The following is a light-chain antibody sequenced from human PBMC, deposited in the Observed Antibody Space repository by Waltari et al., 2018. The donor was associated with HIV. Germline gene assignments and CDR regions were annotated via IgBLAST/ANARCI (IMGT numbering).Light chain of an antibody. J-gene: IGLJ2*01. CDR2: SNS. CDR1: SSNIGSNT. Sequence: QSVLTQPPSASGTPGQRVTISCSGSSSNIGSNTVHWYHQLPGTAPKLRIFSNSQRPSGVPDRFSGSKSGTSASLAISGLQSEDEADYYCQTYDSSLSGSVVFGGGTKLTVL. CDR3: QTYDSSLSGSVV. V-gene: IGLV1-44*01.